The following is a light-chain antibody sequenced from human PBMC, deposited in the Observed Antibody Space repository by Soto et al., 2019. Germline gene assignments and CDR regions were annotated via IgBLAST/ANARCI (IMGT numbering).Light chain of an antibody. CDR1: QDINTY. CDR2: DAS. J-gene: IGKJ4*01. V-gene: IGKV3-11*01. CDR3: QHRYNWPLT. Sequence: ILFTLFPPTLSLSAGRTATLSRTASQDINTYLGWYQQKPGQPPRLLIYDASNRASGIPARCSGSGSGTDFTITINRLEPEDFTIYYFQHRYNWPLTFGAGTKVDIK.